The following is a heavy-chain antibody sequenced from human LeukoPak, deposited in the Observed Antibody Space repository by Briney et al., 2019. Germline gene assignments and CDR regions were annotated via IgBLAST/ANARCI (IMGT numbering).Heavy chain of an antibody. Sequence: GGPLRLSCAASGFTFSSFWMTWVRQAPGKWLEWVANIKHDGGEKYYVDSVQGRFTISRDNAKKSLYLQMNTLRPEDTAVYYCARDRSSGWPGSFDYWGQGTLVTVSS. CDR1: GFTFSSFW. CDR2: IKHDGGEK. D-gene: IGHD6-19*01. CDR3: ARDRSSGWPGSFDY. V-gene: IGHV3-7*01. J-gene: IGHJ4*02.